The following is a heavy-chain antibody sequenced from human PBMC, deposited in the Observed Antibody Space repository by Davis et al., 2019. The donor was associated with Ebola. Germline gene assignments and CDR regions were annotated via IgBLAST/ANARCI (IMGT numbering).Heavy chain of an antibody. V-gene: IGHV4-34*01. CDR1: GASFSAYY. J-gene: IGHJ6*04. Sequence: MPSETLSPTFAPHGASFSAYYWSWICQLPGKGLEWLRDINHSGSTNYNPSLKSRVTISVDTSKNQFSLKLSSVTAADTAVYYCARAPFYGDYYYYGKDAWGKGTTVTVSS. CDR2: INHSGST. D-gene: IGHD4-17*01. CDR3: ARAPFYGDYYYYGKDA.